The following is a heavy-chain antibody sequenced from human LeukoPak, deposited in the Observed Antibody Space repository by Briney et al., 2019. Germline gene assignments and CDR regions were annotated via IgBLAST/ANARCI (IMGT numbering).Heavy chain of an antibody. CDR3: AKAPVRGVISHLDY. Sequence: GRSLRLSCAASGFTLSSYGMHSVRQAPGKGLEWVAFIRYDGSNKYYADSVKGRFTISRDNSENTLWLQMTSLRAEDTAVYYCAKAPVRGVISHLDYWGQGTLVTVSS. CDR2: IRYDGSNK. CDR1: GFTLSSYG. D-gene: IGHD3-10*01. V-gene: IGHV3-30*02. J-gene: IGHJ4*02.